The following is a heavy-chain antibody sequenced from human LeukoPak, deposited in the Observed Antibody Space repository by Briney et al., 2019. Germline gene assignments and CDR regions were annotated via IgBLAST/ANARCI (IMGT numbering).Heavy chain of an antibody. D-gene: IGHD6-13*01. CDR2: IIPILGIA. Sequence: SVKVSCKASGGTFRSYAISWVRQAPGQGLEWMGRIIPILGIANYAQKFQGRVTITADKSTSTAYMELSSLRSEDTAVYYCVFGAAVNGGEDYWGQGTLVTVSS. CDR3: VFGAAVNGGEDY. CDR1: GGTFRSYA. J-gene: IGHJ4*02. V-gene: IGHV1-69*04.